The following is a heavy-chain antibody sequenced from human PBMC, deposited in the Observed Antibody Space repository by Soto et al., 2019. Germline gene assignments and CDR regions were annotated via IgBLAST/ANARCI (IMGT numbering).Heavy chain of an antibody. D-gene: IGHD2-2*01. CDR3: ASSHALYYYYGMDV. Sequence: ASVKVSCKASGYTFTSYAMHWVRQAPGQRLEWMGWINAGNGNTKYSQKFQGRVTITRDTSASTAYMELSSLRFEDTAVYYCASSHALYYYYGMDVWEQGTTFTVSS. CDR1: GYTFTSYA. V-gene: IGHV1-3*01. CDR2: INAGNGNT. J-gene: IGHJ6*01.